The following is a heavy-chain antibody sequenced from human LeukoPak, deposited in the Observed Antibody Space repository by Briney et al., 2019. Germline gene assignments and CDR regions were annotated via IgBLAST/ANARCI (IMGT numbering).Heavy chain of an antibody. J-gene: IGHJ4*02. CDR3: AAENYHDSRESH. CDR2: MNSDGSNR. V-gene: IGHV3-74*01. D-gene: IGHD3-22*01. CDR1: GLTFSSYW. Sequence: GGSLRLSRAASGLTFSSYWMHWVRQAPGKGLVWVSRMNSDGSNRGYADSVKGRFTISRDNAKNTLYLQMNSLRAEDTAVYYCAAENYHDSRESHWGQGTLVTVFS.